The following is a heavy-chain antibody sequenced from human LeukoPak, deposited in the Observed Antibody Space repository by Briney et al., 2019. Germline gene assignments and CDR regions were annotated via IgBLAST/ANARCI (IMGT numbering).Heavy chain of an antibody. CDR3: AKEAQVAGTISGSGFDY. CDR2: ISGSGGST. Sequence: GGSLRLSCAASGFTFSSYAMSWVRQAPGKGLEWVSAISGSGGSTYYADSVKGRFTISRDNAKNSLYLQMNSLRAEDMALYYCAKEAQVAGTISGSGFDYWGQGTLVTVSS. CDR1: GFTFSSYA. J-gene: IGHJ4*02. D-gene: IGHD6-19*01. V-gene: IGHV3-23*01.